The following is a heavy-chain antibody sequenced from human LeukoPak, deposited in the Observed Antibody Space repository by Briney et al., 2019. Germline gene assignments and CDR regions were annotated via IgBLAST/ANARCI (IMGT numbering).Heavy chain of an antibody. CDR2: IGASGEST. V-gene: IGHV3-23*01. Sequence: GSLRLSCVASGFTFSTSWMNWVRQAPGKGLEWVSLIGASGESTYYAASVKGRFTISRDNSKNTLSLQMNSLRVEDTAMYFCAKDIQLSTWGLGTMVTVSS. CDR3: AKDIQLST. CDR1: GFTFSTSW. J-gene: IGHJ3*01. D-gene: IGHD5-24*01.